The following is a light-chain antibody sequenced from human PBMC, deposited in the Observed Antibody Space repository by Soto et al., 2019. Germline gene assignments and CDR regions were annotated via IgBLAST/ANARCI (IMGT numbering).Light chain of an antibody. CDR1: QSVSSN. Sequence: EIVMTQSPATRSVSPGERATLSCRASQSVSSNFAWYQQKPGQAPRLLIYDASTRATGIPARFSVSVSGTEGTLTISRLKSEDCSVYDCQQYGTSEIIFCQGTRLEIK. V-gene: IGKV3-15*01. CDR3: QQYGTSEII. CDR2: DAS. J-gene: IGKJ5*01.